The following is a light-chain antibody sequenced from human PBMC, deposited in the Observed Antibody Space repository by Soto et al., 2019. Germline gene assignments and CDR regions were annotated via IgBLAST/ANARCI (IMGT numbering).Light chain of an antibody. CDR3: QQDDSSPPT. CDR1: QSVNSNY. V-gene: IGKV3-20*01. CDR2: GAS. J-gene: IGKJ1*01. Sequence: EIVLTQSPGTLSLSPGERATLSCRASQSVNSNYLAWYQRKPGQAPRLLIYGASNRATDIPYRFSASGSGTDFTLTSTRLEPEDFAVYYCQQDDSSPPTFGQGTKVEIK.